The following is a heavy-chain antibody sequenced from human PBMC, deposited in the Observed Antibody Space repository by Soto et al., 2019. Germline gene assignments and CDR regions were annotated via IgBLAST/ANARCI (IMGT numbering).Heavy chain of an antibody. CDR2: INHSGST. J-gene: IGHJ5*02. CDR1: GGSFSGYY. Sequence: SETLSLTCAVYGGSFSGYYWSWIRQPPGKGLEWIGEINHSGSTNYNPSLKSRVTISVDTSKNQFSLKLSSVTAADTAVYYCARGSMVRGVIITSTWFDPWGQGTLVTVSS. V-gene: IGHV4-34*01. D-gene: IGHD3-10*01. CDR3: ARGSMVRGVIITSTWFDP.